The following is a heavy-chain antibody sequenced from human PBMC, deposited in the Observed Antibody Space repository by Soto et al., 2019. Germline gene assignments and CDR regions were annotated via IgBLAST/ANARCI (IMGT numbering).Heavy chain of an antibody. V-gene: IGHV3-74*03. J-gene: IGHJ4*02. Sequence: EVQLVESGGGLVQPGESLRLSCAASGLTFRSYWMHWVRQAPGKGLVWVSRINTDGSVAMYVDSVKGRFTISRDNAKKTLYLHMNSLIAEATAVYYCVRYMQLWRLDSWGKGTLVTVSS. CDR3: VRYMQLWRLDS. CDR2: INTDGSVA. D-gene: IGHD2-8*01. CDR1: GLTFRSYW.